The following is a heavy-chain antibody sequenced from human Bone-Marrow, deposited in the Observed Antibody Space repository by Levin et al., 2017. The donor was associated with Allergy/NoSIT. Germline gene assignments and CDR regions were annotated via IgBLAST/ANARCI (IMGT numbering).Heavy chain of an antibody. Sequence: AGGSLRLSCAASGFTFSSYSMNWVRQAPGKGLEWVSSISSSSSYIYYADSVKGRFTISRDNAKNSLYLQMNSLRAEDTAVYYCARIRPWSVVVVAVGFDPWGQGTLVTVSS. CDR3: ARIRPWSVVVVAVGFDP. V-gene: IGHV3-21*01. CDR2: ISSSSSYI. J-gene: IGHJ5*02. CDR1: GFTFSSYS. D-gene: IGHD2-15*01.